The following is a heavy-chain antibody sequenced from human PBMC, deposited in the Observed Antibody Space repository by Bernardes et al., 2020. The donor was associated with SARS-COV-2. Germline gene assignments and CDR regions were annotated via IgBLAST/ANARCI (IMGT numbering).Heavy chain of an antibody. J-gene: IGHJ4*02. D-gene: IGHD3-3*01. CDR2: ISGSGGST. CDR3: AKSWFLEWYIDY. V-gene: IGHV3-23*01. Sequence: GGSLRLSCAASGFTFSSYAMSWVRQAPGKGLEWVSTISGSGGSTYYADSVKGRFTISRDNSKNTLYLQMNSLRAEDTAVYYCAKSWFLEWYIDYWGQGTLVTVSS. CDR1: GFTFSSYA.